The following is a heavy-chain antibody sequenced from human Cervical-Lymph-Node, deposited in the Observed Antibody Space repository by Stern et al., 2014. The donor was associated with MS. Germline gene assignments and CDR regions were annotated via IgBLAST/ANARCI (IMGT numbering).Heavy chain of an antibody. V-gene: IGHV2-5*02. CDR2: IYCDDQK. Sequence: ESGPALVKPTQTLTLTCTFSGFSLSTSGLGVGWIRQPPGEALEWLAYIYCDDQKRYSPSLKSRLTITKDTSKNQVVLTLTNVDPVDTATYYCAHRTAGPFDYWGQGTLVTVSS. J-gene: IGHJ4*02. CDR3: AHRTAGPFDY. CDR1: GFSLSTSGLG.